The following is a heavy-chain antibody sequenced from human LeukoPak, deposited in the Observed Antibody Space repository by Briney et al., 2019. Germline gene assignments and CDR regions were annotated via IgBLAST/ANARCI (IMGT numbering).Heavy chain of an antibody. J-gene: IGHJ6*03. CDR2: IRYDGSNK. CDR1: GLTFSNYY. CDR3: AKSGSYYYYYMDV. Sequence: GGSLRLSCAASGLTFSNYYVHWVRQAPGKGLEWVAFIRYDGSNKYYADSVKGRFTISRDNSKNTLYLQMNSLRAEDTAVYYCAKSGSYYYYYMDVWGKGTTVTISS. D-gene: IGHD3-10*01. V-gene: IGHV3-30*02.